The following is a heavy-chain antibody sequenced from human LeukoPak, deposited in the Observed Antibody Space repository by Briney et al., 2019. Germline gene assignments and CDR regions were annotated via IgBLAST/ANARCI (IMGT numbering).Heavy chain of an antibody. CDR2: ISGSGEMI. D-gene: IGHD2-2*01. V-gene: IGHV3-23*01. J-gene: IGHJ6*02. CDR1: GFTFGNYG. CDR3: AKILGDIVVVPAASHPMDV. Sequence: PGGSLRLSCGASGFTFGNYGMSWVRQASGKGLEWVSGISGSGEMIHYADSVKGRFTISRDTSKNTLYLQMNSLRAEDTAVYYCAKILGDIVVVPAASHPMDVWGQGTTVTVSS.